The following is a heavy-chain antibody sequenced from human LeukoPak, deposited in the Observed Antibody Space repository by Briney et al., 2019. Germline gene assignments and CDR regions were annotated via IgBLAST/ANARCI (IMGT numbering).Heavy chain of an antibody. Sequence: PGGSLRLSCAASGFTFSSNAMSWVRQAPGKGLEWVSAISGSGGSTYYADSVKGRFTISRDNSKNSLYLQMNSLRAEDTAVYYCARGVPKTSYYYYYMDVWGKGTTVTVSS. CDR2: ISGSGGST. J-gene: IGHJ6*03. CDR3: ARGVPKTSYYYYYMDV. V-gene: IGHV3-23*01. D-gene: IGHD4-11*01. CDR1: GFTFSSNA.